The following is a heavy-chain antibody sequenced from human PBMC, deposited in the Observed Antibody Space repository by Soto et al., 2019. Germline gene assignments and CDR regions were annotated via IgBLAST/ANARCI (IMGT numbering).Heavy chain of an antibody. CDR3: AATGCSGGSCYSSYYYYYGMDV. V-gene: IGHV1-58*01. CDR2: IVVGSGNT. D-gene: IGHD2-15*01. J-gene: IGHJ6*02. Sequence: SVKVSCKASGFTFTSSAVQWVRQARGQRLEWIGWIVVGSGNTNYAQKFQERVTITRDMSTSTAYMEMSSLRSEDTAVYYCAATGCSGGSCYSSYYYYYGMDVWGQGTTVTVSS. CDR1: GFTFTSSA.